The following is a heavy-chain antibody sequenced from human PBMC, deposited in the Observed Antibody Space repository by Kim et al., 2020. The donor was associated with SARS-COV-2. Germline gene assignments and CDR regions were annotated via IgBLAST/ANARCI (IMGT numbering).Heavy chain of an antibody. V-gene: IGHV4-59*01. D-gene: IGHD3-10*01. CDR2: IYYSGST. CDR1: GASITNYY. Sequence: SETLSLTCTVSGASITNYYWSWIRQPPGKGLEWIGYIYYSGSTNYNPSLKSRVTISVDTSKNQFSLRLNSVTAADTAVYYCARSGSDWSLLDYWGQGTLVTVSS. J-gene: IGHJ4*02. CDR3: ARSGSDWSLLDY.